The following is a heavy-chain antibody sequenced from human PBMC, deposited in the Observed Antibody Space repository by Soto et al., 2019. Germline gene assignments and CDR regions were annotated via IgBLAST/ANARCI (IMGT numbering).Heavy chain of an antibody. CDR2: IYYSGST. CDR3: ARLIGGPYGDFDY. Sequence: SETLSLTCTVSGGSISSSSYYWGWIRQPPGKGLEWIGSIYYSGSTYYNPSLKSRVTISVDTSKNQFSLKLSSVTAADTAVYYCARLIGGPYGDFDYWGQGTLVTVSS. V-gene: IGHV4-39*01. CDR1: GGSISSSSYY. J-gene: IGHJ4*02. D-gene: IGHD4-17*01.